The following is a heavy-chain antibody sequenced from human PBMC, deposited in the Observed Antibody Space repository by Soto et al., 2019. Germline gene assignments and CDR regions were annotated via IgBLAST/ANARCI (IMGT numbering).Heavy chain of an antibody. V-gene: IGHV1-69*02. J-gene: IGHJ4*02. Sequence: SVKVSCKASGGTFSSYTISWVRQAPGQGLEWMGRIIPILGIANYAQKFQGRVTITADKSTSTAYMELSSLRSEDTAVYYCAQGLAGEDFDYWGQGTLVTVSS. D-gene: IGHD3-10*01. CDR2: IIPILGIA. CDR3: AQGLAGEDFDY. CDR1: GGTFSSYT.